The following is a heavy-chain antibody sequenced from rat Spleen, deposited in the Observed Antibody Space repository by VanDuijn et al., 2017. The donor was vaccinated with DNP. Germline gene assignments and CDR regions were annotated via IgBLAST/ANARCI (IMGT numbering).Heavy chain of an antibody. V-gene: IGHV3-3*01. Sequence: EVQLQESGPGLVKPSQSLSLTCSVTGSSITSIYRWNWIRKFPGNKLEWMGYLNSVGSTNYNPSLKSRISITRDTSKNQFFLQVNSVTTEDTATYYCARWAYYFDYWGQGVMVTVSS. CDR1: GSSITSIYR. D-gene: IGHD4-6*01. CDR2: LNSVGST. CDR3: ARWAYYFDY. J-gene: IGHJ2*01.